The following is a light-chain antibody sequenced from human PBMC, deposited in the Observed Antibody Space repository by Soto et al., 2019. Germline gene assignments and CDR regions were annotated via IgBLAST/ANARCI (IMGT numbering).Light chain of an antibody. CDR2: GAS. Sequence: EIVLTQSPGTLSLAVGERATLSCRASQIISSSYLAWYQQRPGQAPKLLIYGASRRATGVPDRFSGSESGTDFTLTISRVEPEDFAVYYCHQYGGSPWYTFVQGTRLEV. V-gene: IGKV3-20*01. J-gene: IGKJ2*01. CDR3: HQYGGSPWYT. CDR1: QIISSSY.